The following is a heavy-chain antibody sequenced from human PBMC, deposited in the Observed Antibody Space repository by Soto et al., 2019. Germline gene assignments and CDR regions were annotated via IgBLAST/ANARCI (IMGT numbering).Heavy chain of an antibody. J-gene: IGHJ4*02. CDR2: IRSKGHNYAT. V-gene: IGHV3-73*01. CDR3: AIGLLGSSGWYITFDY. Sequence: GGSLRLSCAASGFAFSGSAMYWVRQASGKGPEWVGRIRSKGHNYATEYAASVKGRFTISRDDSKNTAYLQMNSLQTEDTAVYYCAIGLLGSSGWYITFDYWGQGTLVTVSS. D-gene: IGHD6-19*01. CDR1: GFAFSGSA.